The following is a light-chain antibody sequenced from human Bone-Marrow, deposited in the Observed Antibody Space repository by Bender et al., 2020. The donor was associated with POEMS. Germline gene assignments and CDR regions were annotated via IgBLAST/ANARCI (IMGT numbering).Light chain of an antibody. CDR2: ADT. V-gene: IGLV1-44*01. CDR3: AAWEDSLNGWV. J-gene: IGLJ3*02. Sequence: QSVLTQPPSASGTPGQRVTISCSGSSSNIGTNPVNWYQQHPGKVPKLMFFADTKRPSGVPDRFSGSKSGTSASLAISGLQSEDEADYYCAAWEDSLNGWVFGGGTKLTVL. CDR1: SSNIGTNP.